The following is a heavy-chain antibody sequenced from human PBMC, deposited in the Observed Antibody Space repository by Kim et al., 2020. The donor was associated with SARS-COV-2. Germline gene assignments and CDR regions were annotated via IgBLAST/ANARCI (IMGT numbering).Heavy chain of an antibody. CDR1: GFTFSSYD. J-gene: IGHJ4*02. V-gene: IGHV3-30*18. Sequence: GGSLRLSCAASGFTFSSYDMHWVRQAPGKGLEWVALISTDGSNTDYADSVKGRFTISRDNSKKTLYLQMNSLTIEDTAVYYGAKDTYAGASCLYSWGQGTLVTVSS. D-gene: IGHD2-2*01. CDR3: AKDTYAGASCLYS. CDR2: ISTDGSNT.